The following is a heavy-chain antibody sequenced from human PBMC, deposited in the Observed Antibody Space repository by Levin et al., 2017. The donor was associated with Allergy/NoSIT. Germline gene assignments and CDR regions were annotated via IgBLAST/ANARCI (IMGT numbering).Heavy chain of an antibody. D-gene: IGHD2-15*01. Sequence: GGSLRLSCEASGITVSSHYMSWVRQAPGRGLEWVSSIYSGGTTYYADSVRGRFTISRDNSRDNSKNTLYLQVNTLRAEDTAVYYCTRSRDCSTGACYRGVFDYWGPGIVVSVSS. J-gene: IGHJ4*02. CDR1: GITVSSHY. CDR3: TRSRDCSTGACYRGVFDY. CDR2: IYSGGTT. V-gene: IGHV3-66*01.